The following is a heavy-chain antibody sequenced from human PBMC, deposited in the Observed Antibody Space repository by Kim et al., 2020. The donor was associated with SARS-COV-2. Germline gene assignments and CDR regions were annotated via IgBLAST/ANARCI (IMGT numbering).Heavy chain of an antibody. CDR3: VRDSNRLYFTEDYLQE. V-gene: IGHV3-33*08. Sequence: GGSLRLSCVASGFSFSSYGMHWVRQAPGKGLEWVAVIFLDGSDVNYVDSVKGRFTISRDNSKNTLYLQMNSLRVEDTAVYYCVRDSNRLYFTEDYLQEWGEGPLLTLSS. J-gene: IGHJ1*01. CDR1: GFSFSSYG. CDR2: IFLDGSDV. D-gene: IGHD3-16*02.